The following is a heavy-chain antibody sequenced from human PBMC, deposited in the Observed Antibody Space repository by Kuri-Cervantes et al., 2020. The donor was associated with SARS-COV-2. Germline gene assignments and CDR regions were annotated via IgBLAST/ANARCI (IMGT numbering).Heavy chain of an antibody. CDR1: GFTFSSYG. J-gene: IGHJ6*03. Sequence: GESLKISCAASGFTFSSYGMHWVRQAPGKGLEWVAVISYDGSNKYYADSAKGRFTISRDNSKNTLYLQMNSLRSDDTAVYYCARVAGPPDYTYYYYYMDVWGKGTTVTVSS. CDR3: ARVAGPPDYTYYYYYMDV. D-gene: IGHD4-11*01. CDR2: ISYDGSNK. V-gene: IGHV3-30*03.